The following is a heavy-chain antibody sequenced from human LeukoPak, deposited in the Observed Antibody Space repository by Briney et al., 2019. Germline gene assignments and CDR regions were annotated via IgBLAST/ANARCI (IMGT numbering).Heavy chain of an antibody. J-gene: IGHJ3*02. CDR1: GFTFSETW. Sequence: PGGSLRLSCAASGFTFSETWMNWVRQVPGKGLEWVGNIGPDGSESYYLASVEGRFTLSRDNVKNSLYLQMNSLRAEDMAIYYCARPGVAGGAFDIWGQGTVVTVSS. CDR3: ARPGVAGGAFDI. D-gene: IGHD1-26*01. V-gene: IGHV3-7*01. CDR2: IGPDGSES.